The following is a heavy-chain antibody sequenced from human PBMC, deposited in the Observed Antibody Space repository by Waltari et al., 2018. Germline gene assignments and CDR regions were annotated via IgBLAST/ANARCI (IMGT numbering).Heavy chain of an antibody. D-gene: IGHD3-3*01. CDR3: ARTYYDFWSGSHPGWFDP. CDR2: IYSGGSK. V-gene: IGHV3-53*01. Sequence: EVQLVQSGAEVKKPGESLKISCKGSGYSFTSYWIGWVRHMPGKGLEWVSVIYSGGSKDYADCVKGRFTSSRDNSKNTLYLQMNSLRAEDTAVYYCARTYYDFWSGSHPGWFDPWGQGTLVTVSS. CDR1: GYSFTSYW. J-gene: IGHJ5*02.